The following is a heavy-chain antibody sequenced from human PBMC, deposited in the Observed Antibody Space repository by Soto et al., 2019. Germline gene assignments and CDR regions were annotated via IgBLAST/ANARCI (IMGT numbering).Heavy chain of an antibody. Sequence: AQTLSLTCAVSGGSISSGGYSWSWIRQPPGKGLEWIGYIYHSGSTYYNPSLKSRVTISVDRSKNQFSLKLSSVTAADTAVYYCARAGGLGAVAADYWGQGTLVTVSS. D-gene: IGHD6-19*01. V-gene: IGHV4-30-2*01. CDR2: IYHSGST. J-gene: IGHJ4*02. CDR1: GGSISSGGYS. CDR3: ARAGGLGAVAADY.